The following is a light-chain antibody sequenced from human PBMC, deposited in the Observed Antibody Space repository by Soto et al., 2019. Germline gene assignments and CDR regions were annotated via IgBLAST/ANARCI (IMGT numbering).Light chain of an antibody. CDR2: EVT. Sequence: QSVLAQPASVSGYPGQSITISCTGTSSDVGASKYVSWYQQHPGEAPKLILYEVTYRPSGVSNRFSGAKSGNTASLTVSGLRAEDEADYYCSSKTSGGTLYVFGAGTKVTVL. V-gene: IGLV2-14*01. J-gene: IGLJ1*01. CDR3: SSKTSGGTLYV. CDR1: SSDVGASKY.